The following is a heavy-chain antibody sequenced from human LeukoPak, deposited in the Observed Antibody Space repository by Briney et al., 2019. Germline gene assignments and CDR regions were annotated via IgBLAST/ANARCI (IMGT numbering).Heavy chain of an antibody. V-gene: IGHV4-34*01. J-gene: IGHJ6*03. CDR2: INHSGST. CDR1: GGSFSGYY. CDR3: ARGFGYYYGSGSYRYYYYYYMDV. D-gene: IGHD3-10*01. Sequence: SETLSLTCAVYGGSFSGYYWSWIRQPPGKGLEWIGEINHSGSTNYNPSLKSRVTISVDTSKSQFSLKLSSVTAADTAVYYCARGFGYYYGSGSYRYYYYYYMDVWGKGTTVTVSS.